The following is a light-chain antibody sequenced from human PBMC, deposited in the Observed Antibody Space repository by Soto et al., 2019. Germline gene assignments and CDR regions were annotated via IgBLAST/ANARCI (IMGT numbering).Light chain of an antibody. CDR1: QSVSSSY. V-gene: IGKV3-20*01. CDR3: QHYYGTSPIS. CDR2: GAS. J-gene: IGKJ5*01. Sequence: EIVLTQSPGTLSLSPGERATLSCRASQSVSSSYLAWYQQKPGQAPRLLISGASRRATGIPDRFSGSGSGTDFTLTISRLEPEDFALYYCQHYYGTSPISFGQGTRLEIK.